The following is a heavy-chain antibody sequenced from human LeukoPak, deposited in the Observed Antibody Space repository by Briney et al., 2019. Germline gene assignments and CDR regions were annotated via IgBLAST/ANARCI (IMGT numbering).Heavy chain of an antibody. V-gene: IGHV3-11*04. CDR3: ATVDGVFVH. D-gene: IGHD2-8*01. Sequence: GGSLRLSCEDSGCTFSVFYMGWIHQAPGKELEWISYISGSGSPIYYADSVKGRFTTSRDNAKNALYLQMNDLRADDTAVYYCATVDGVFVHWGLRTLVTVS. CDR1: GCTFSVFY. CDR2: ISGSGSPI. J-gene: IGHJ4*02.